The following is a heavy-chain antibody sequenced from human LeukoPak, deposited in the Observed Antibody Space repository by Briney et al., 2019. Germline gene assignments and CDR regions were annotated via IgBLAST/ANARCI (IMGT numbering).Heavy chain of an antibody. CDR1: GYTFTGYY. V-gene: IGHV1-2*02. D-gene: IGHD3-22*01. CDR3: ARSGAQFDSSGYYYSVRTPNYYYYMDV. J-gene: IGHJ6*03. CDR2: INPHSGGT. Sequence: ASVKVSCKASGYTFTGYYMHWVRQAPGQGLECMGWINPHSGGTNYAQKFQGRVTMTRDTSISTAYMELSRPRSDDTAVYYCARSGAQFDSSGYYYSVRTPNYYYYMDVWGKGTTVTVSS.